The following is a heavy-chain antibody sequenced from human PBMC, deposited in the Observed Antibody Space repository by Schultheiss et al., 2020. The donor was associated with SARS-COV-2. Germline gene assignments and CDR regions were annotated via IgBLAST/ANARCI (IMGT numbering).Heavy chain of an antibody. CDR1: GGSISSGDYY. J-gene: IGHJ5*02. V-gene: IGHV4-31*03. D-gene: IGHD1-26*01. CDR3: ARVIGGAANWFDP. CDR2: ISSTGTT. Sequence: LRLSCTVSGGSISSGDYYWSWIRQHPGKGLEWIGYISSTGTTYYNPSLKSRVTISVDTSKNQLSLKVRSVTAADTAVYHCARVIGGAANWFDPWGRGTLVTVSS.